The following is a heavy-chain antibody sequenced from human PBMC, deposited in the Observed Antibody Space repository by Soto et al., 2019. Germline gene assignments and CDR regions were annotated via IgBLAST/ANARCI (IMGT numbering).Heavy chain of an antibody. Sequence: GGSLRLSCAASGFTFSDYWMSWVRQAPGKGLEWVANIRQDGSDKNYVDSVKGRFTIPRDNAKNSLYLQMNSLRAEDTAVYFCARDRLRKSGFDPWGQGTLVTVSS. CDR2: IRQDGSDK. CDR3: ARDRLRKSGFDP. D-gene: IGHD4-17*01. V-gene: IGHV3-7*01. CDR1: GFTFSDYW. J-gene: IGHJ5*02.